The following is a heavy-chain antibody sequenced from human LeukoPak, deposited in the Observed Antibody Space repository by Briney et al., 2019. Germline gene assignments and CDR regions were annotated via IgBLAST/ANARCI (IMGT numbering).Heavy chain of an antibody. CDR3: AKAGDFWSGYYRPAYFDY. D-gene: IGHD3-3*01. CDR2: ISGSGGST. CDR1: GFTFSSYA. J-gene: IGHJ4*02. V-gene: IGHV3-23*01. Sequence: GGSLRLSRAASGFTFSSYAATWVRQAPGKGLEWVSAISGSGGSTYYADSVKGRFTISRDNSKNTLYLQMNSLRAEDTAVYYCAKAGDFWSGYYRPAYFDYWGQGTLVTVSS.